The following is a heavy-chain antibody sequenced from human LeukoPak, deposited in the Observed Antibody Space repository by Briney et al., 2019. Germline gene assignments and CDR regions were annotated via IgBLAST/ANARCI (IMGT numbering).Heavy chain of an antibody. D-gene: IGHD6-6*01. CDR3: AKDAIAARPVVYYYYYYMDV. Sequence: GGSLRLSCAASGFTFDDYTMHWVRQAPGKGLEWVSLISWDGGSTYYADSVKGRFTISRDNSKNSLYLQMNSLRTEDTALYYCAKDAIAARPVVYYYYYYMDVWGKGTTVTVPS. J-gene: IGHJ6*03. CDR2: ISWDGGST. V-gene: IGHV3-43*01. CDR1: GFTFDDYT.